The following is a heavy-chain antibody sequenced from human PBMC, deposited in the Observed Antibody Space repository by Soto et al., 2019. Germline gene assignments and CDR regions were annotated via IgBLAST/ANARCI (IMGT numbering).Heavy chain of an antibody. CDR3: ARDWRFPTIFGGRQYYFDY. CDR2: INPSGGST. J-gene: IGHJ4*02. Sequence: QVQLVQSGAEVKKPGASVKVSCKASGYTFTSYYMHWVRQAPGQGLEWMGIINPSGGSTSYAQKYQRRVTMTRDTSTSTVYMELSSLRSEDTAVYYCARDWRFPTIFGGRQYYFDYWGQGTLVTVSS. V-gene: IGHV1-46*01. CDR1: GYTFTSYY. D-gene: IGHD3-3*01.